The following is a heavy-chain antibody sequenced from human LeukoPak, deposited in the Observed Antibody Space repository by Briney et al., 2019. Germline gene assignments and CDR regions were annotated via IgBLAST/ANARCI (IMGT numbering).Heavy chain of an antibody. V-gene: IGHV3-7*01. CDR2: IKQDGNEK. CDR3: ARDTLGEGEDANYAVYYFDY. D-gene: IGHD4/OR15-4a*01. J-gene: IGHJ4*02. CDR1: GFRFNTSW. Sequence: PGGSLRLSCAASGFRFNTSWMSWVRQAPGKGLEWVANIKQDGNEKYYADSVKGRFTISRDNGKNSLDLQMNSLRADDTAFYYCARDTLGEGEDANYAVYYFDYWGQGTVVTVSS.